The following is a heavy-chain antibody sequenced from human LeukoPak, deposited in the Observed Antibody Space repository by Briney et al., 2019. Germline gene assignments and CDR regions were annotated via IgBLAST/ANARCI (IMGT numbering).Heavy chain of an antibody. CDR2: IYYSENT. CDR1: GVSISNYC. Sequence: SGTLSLTCTVSGVSISNYCWSWIRQPPGRGLEWIGYIYYSENTNYNPSLKSRVTISVVTSKNQFSLRLNSVTAADTAVYYCARTSGDYYYYYMDVWGKGTTVTVSS. J-gene: IGHJ6*03. V-gene: IGHV4-59*08. D-gene: IGHD3-10*01. CDR3: ARTSGDYYYYYMDV.